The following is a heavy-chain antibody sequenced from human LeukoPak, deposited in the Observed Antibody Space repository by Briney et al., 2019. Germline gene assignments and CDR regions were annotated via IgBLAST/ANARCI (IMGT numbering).Heavy chain of an antibody. V-gene: IGHV3-64*04. J-gene: IGHJ4*02. CDR2: ISSNGATT. D-gene: IGHD5-24*01. CDR1: GFTFNRFY. CDR3: ARMTINGNYPPDY. Sequence: PGGSLRLSCSASGFTFNRFYLHWVRQAPGKGLEFVSHISSNGATTYYADSVKGRFTISRDNAKNSLFLQMNSLRAEDTAVYYCARMTINGNYPPDYWGQGTLVTVSS.